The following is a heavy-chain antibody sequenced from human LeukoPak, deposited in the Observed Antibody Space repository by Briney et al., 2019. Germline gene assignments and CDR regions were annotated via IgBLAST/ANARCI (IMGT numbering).Heavy chain of an antibody. CDR3: ARGSERFLEWSPFDY. CDR2: ISYDGSNK. V-gene: IGHV3-30*04. CDR1: GFTYSSYA. D-gene: IGHD3-3*01. J-gene: IGHJ4*02. Sequence: GGSLRLPRAPSGFTYSSYAMLWLRQAPGKGLEWVAVISYDGSNKYYADSVKGRFTISRDNSKNTLYLQMNSLRAEDTAVYYCARGSERFLEWSPFDYWGQGTLVTVSS.